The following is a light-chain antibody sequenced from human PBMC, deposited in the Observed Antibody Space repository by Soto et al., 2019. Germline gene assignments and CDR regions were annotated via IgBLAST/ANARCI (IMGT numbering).Light chain of an antibody. CDR1: QTVRNNY. J-gene: IGKJ4*01. Sequence: EIVLTQSPGTLSLSPLEGASLXCRASQTVRNNYLAWYQQKPGQAPRLLIYDASSRATGIPDRFSGGGSGTDFTLTISRLEPEDFAVYYCQQFSSYPLTFGGGTKVDIK. V-gene: IGKV3-20*01. CDR3: QQFSSYPLT. CDR2: DAS.